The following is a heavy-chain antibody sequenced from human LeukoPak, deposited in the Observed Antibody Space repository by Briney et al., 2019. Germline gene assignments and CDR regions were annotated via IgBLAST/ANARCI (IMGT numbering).Heavy chain of an antibody. CDR3: ARPLSSGRNNAFDI. J-gene: IGHJ3*02. CDR1: GFTFSSYS. CDR2: ISSSSSYI. Sequence: GGSLRLSYAASGFTFSSYSMNWVRQAPGKGLEWVSSISSSSSYIYYADSVKGRFTISRDNAKNSLYLQMNSLRAEDTAVYYCARPLSSGRNNAFDIWGQGTMVTVSS. D-gene: IGHD3-22*01. V-gene: IGHV3-21*01.